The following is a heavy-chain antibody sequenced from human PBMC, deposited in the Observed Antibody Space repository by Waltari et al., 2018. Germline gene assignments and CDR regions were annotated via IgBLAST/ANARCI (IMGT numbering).Heavy chain of an antibody. CDR1: GGSISSYY. Sequence: QVQLQESGPGLVTPSETLSLTCTVSGGSISSYYWSWIRQPPGKGLEWIGYIYYSGSTNYNPSLKSRVTISVDTSKNQFSLKLSSVTAADTAVYYCARYYDSSGYFGYWGQGTLVTVSS. D-gene: IGHD3-22*01. J-gene: IGHJ4*02. V-gene: IGHV4-59*01. CDR3: ARYYDSSGYFGY. CDR2: IYYSGST.